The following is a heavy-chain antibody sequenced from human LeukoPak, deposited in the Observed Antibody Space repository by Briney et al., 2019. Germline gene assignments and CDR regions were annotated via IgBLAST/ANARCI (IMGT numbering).Heavy chain of an antibody. CDR1: GYSIGSGYY. J-gene: IGHJ6*03. V-gene: IGHV4-38-2*02. Sequence: SETLSLTCTVSGYSIGSGYYWGWIRQPPGKGLEWIGSIYHSGSTYYNPSLKSRVTISVDTSKNQFSLKLSSVTAADTAVYYCARDLLEHAYYYYMDVWGKGTTVTVSS. CDR3: ARDLLEHAYYYYMDV. CDR2: IYHSGST. D-gene: IGHD1/OR15-1a*01.